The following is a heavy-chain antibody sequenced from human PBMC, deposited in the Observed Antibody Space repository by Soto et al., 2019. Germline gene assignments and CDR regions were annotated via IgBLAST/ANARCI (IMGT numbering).Heavy chain of an antibody. CDR2: INPSGGST. J-gene: IGHJ5*02. CDR3: ARGVFGYYDSSGRGVNWFDP. V-gene: IGHV1-46*01. CDR1: GYTFTSYY. Sequence: ASVKISCKASGYTFTSYYMHWVRQAPGQGLEWMGIINPSGGSTSYAQKFQGRVTMTRDTSTSTVYMELSSLRSEDTAVYYCARGVFGYYDSSGRGVNWFDPWGQGILVTVS. D-gene: IGHD3-22*01.